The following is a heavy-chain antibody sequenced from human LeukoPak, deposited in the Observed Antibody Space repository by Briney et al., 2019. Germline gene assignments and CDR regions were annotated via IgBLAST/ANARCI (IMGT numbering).Heavy chain of an antibody. D-gene: IGHD3-22*01. CDR3: AKGSYYDSSGSFYFDY. CDR2: ISVSGTST. J-gene: IGHJ4*02. Sequence: PGGSLRLSCAASGFTFVSYTMNWVRQAPGKGLEWVSGISVSGTSTYYADAVKGRFTISRDNSKNTLYVQVNSLGTEDTAAYYCAKGSYYDSSGSFYFDYWGQGTLVTVSS. V-gene: IGHV3-23*01. CDR1: GFTFVSYT.